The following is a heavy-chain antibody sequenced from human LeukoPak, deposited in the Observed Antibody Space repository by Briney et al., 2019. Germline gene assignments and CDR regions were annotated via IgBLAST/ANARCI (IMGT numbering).Heavy chain of an antibody. CDR2: ISSAGTAM. CDR1: GFTFSDYY. V-gene: IGHV3-11*01. Sequence: GGSLRLSCAASGFTFSDYYMSWLRQAPGKGLEWVSYISSAGTAMYYADSVKGRFTISRGNAKNSLYLQMNSLRAEDTAVYYCATRSNPGTTFDFWGQGTLVTVSS. J-gene: IGHJ5*01. D-gene: IGHD1-7*01. CDR3: ATRSNPGTTFDF.